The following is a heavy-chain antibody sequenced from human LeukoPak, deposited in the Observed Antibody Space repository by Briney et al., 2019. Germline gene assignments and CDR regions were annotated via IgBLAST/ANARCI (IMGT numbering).Heavy chain of an antibody. CDR3: VRGSCYSGRSYYYYYYMDV. D-gene: IGHD2-15*01. J-gene: IGHJ6*03. V-gene: IGHV4-34*01. CDR1: GGSFSGYY. Sequence: SETLSLTCAVYGGSFSGYYWSWIRQPPGKGLEWIGEINHSGSTNYNPSLKSRVTISVDTSKNQFSLKLSSVTAADTAVYYCVRGSCYSGRSYYYYYYMDVWGKGTTVTVSS. CDR2: INHSGST.